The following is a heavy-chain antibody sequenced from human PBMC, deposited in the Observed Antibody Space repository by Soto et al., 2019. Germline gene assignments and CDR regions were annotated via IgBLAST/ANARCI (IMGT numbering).Heavy chain of an antibody. CDR3: ARQDGVRDCSGGSCYVVLNYYYGMDV. Sequence: PGESLKISCKGSGYSFTSYWISWVRQMPGKGLEWMGRIDPSDSYTNYSPSFQGHVTISADKSISTAYLQWSSLKASDTAMYYCARQDGVRDCSGGSCYVVLNYYYGMDVWGQGTTVTVSS. D-gene: IGHD2-15*01. CDR2: IDPSDSYT. V-gene: IGHV5-10-1*01. J-gene: IGHJ6*02. CDR1: GYSFTSYW.